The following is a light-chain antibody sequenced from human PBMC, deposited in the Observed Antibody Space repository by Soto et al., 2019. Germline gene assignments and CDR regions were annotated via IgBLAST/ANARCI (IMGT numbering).Light chain of an antibody. CDR1: PSFSSN. V-gene: IGKV3-15*01. CDR2: GAS. CDR3: QQYNDWPRT. J-gene: IGKJ1*01. Sequence: EIVMPQSPATLSVSPGERATLSCRASPSFSSNLAWFQHKPGQAPRLLIYGASTGATGIPARFSGSGSGTEFTLTISSLQSEDFAVYYCQQYNDWPRTFGQGTKVEI.